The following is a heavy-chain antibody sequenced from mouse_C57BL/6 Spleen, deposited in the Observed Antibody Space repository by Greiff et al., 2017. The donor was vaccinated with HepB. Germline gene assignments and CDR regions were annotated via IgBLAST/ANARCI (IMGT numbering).Heavy chain of an antibody. Sequence: EVQLMESGGGLVKPGGSLKLSCAASGFTFSDYGMHWVRQAPEKGLEWVAYISSGSSTIYYADTVKGRFTISRDNAKNTLFLQMTSLRSEDTAMYYCARLLLPFAYWGQGTLVTVSA. CDR2: ISSGSSTI. V-gene: IGHV5-17*01. CDR3: ARLLLPFAY. J-gene: IGHJ3*01. D-gene: IGHD1-1*01. CDR1: GFTFSDYG.